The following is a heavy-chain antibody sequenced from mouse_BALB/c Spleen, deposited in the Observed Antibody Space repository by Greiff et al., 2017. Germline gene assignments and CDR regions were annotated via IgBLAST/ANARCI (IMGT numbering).Heavy chain of an antibody. J-gene: IGHJ4*01. Sequence: EVKLVESGPGLVKPSQSLSLTCSVTGCSITSGYYWNWIRQFPGNKLEWMGYISYDGSNNYNPSLKNRISITRDTSKNQFFLKLNSVTTEDTATYYCARGGGYDEVMDYWGQGTSVTVSS. D-gene: IGHD2-2*01. CDR3: ARGGGYDEVMDY. CDR1: GCSITSGYY. V-gene: IGHV3-6*02. CDR2: ISYDGSN.